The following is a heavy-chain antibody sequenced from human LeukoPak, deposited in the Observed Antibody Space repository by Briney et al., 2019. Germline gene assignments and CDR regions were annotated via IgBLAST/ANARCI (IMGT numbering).Heavy chain of an antibody. V-gene: IGHV4-34*01. D-gene: IGHD6-13*01. CDR2: INHSGST. CDR3: ARLTIAAAGFYFDY. J-gene: IGHJ4*02. Sequence: SETLSLTCAVYGGSFSGYYWSWIRQPPEKGLEWIGEINHSGSTNYNPSLKSRVTISVDTSKNQFSLKLSSVTAADTAVYYCARLTIAAAGFYFDYWGQGTLVTVSS. CDR1: GGSFSGYY.